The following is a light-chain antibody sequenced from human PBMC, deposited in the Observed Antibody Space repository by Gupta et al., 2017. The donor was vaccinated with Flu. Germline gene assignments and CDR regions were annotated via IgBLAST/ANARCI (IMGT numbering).Light chain of an antibody. J-gene: IGKJ5*01. CDR3: QQDDNLPIT. Sequence: PSSLSASVGDRVTITCQASQDISNYLNWYQQKPGKAPKLLIYDASNVETGVPSRFSGSGSGTDFTFTISSLQPEDIATYYCQQDDNLPITFGQGTRLEIK. CDR2: DAS. CDR1: QDISNY. V-gene: IGKV1-33*01.